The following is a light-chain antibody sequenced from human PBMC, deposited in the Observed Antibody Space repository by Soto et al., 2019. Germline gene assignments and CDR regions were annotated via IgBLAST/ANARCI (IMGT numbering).Light chain of an antibody. CDR3: QQRSNWRYMYT. J-gene: IGKJ2*01. CDR2: DAS. CDR1: QSVSSY. Sequence: EIVLTQSPATLSLSLVERATLSCRASQSVSSYLAWYQQKPGQAPRLLIYDASNRATGIPARFSGSGSGTDFTLTISSLEPEDFAVYYCQQRSNWRYMYTFGQGTKLEIK. V-gene: IGKV3-11*01.